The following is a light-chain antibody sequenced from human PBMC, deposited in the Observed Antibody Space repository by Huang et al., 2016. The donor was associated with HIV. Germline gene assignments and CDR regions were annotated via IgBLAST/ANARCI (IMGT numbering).Light chain of an antibody. V-gene: IGKV2-28*01. J-gene: IGKJ4*01. CDR2: LAS. CDR3: MQTSETPLT. CDR1: QSLLHSDGYTY. Sequence: DIVMTQSPLSLPVTLGGPASISCKSSQSLLHSDGYTYLDWYLQKPGQSPHLLVYLASNRAPGVPDRFSGSGSGTDFTLKISRVEAEDVGVYYCMQTSETPLTFGGGTKVDIK.